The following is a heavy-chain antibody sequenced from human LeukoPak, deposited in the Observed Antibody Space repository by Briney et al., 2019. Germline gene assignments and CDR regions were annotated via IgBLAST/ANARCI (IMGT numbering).Heavy chain of an antibody. CDR1: GFTFDDYA. CDR3: AKDIRSTMVRGATFDY. Sequence: PGGSLRLSCAASGFTFDDYAMHWVRQAPGKGLEWVTGISWNSGSIGYADSVKGRFTISRDNAKNSLYLQMSSLRAEDTALYYCAKDIRSTMVRGATFDYWGQGTLVTVSS. J-gene: IGHJ4*02. CDR2: ISWNSGSI. V-gene: IGHV3-9*01. D-gene: IGHD3-10*01.